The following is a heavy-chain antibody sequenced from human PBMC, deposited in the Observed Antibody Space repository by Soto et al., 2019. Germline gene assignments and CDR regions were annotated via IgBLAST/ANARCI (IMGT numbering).Heavy chain of an antibody. V-gene: IGHV1-46*01. Sequence: ASVKVSCKASGYTFTSYYMHWVRQAPGQGLEWMGIINPSGGSTSYAQKFQGRVTMTRNTSISTAYMELSSLRSEDTAVYYCATTHSLGYCSSTSCYGYYYYYMDVWGKGTTVTVSS. CDR2: INPSGGST. D-gene: IGHD2-2*01. J-gene: IGHJ6*03. CDR1: GYTFTSYY. CDR3: ATTHSLGYCSSTSCYGYYYYYMDV.